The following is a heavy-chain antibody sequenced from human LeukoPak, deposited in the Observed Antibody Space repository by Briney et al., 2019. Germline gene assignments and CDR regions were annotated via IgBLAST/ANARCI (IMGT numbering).Heavy chain of an antibody. D-gene: IGHD3-22*01. CDR2: IHYTGST. Sequence: PSETLSLTCTVSGGSISSYYWSWIRQSPGKGLECIGYIHYTGSTNYNPSLKSRVTISVETSKNQFSLKLSSVTAADTAVYYCARVTGYMIEDYFDYWGQGTLVTVSS. CDR3: ARVTGYMIEDYFDY. V-gene: IGHV4-59*01. CDR1: GGSISSYY. J-gene: IGHJ4*02.